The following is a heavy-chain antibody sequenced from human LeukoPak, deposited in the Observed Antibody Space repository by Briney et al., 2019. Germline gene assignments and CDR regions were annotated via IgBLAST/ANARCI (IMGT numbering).Heavy chain of an antibody. CDR3: ARVRDILTGYPPDY. D-gene: IGHD3-9*01. J-gene: IGHJ4*02. V-gene: IGHV3-21*01. CDR1: GFTFSSYS. CDR2: ISSSSSYM. Sequence: GGSLRLFCAASGFTFSSYSMNWARQAPGKGLEWVSSISSSSSYMYYADSVKGRFTISRDNAKNSLYLQMNSLRAEDTAVYYCARVRDILTGYPPDYWGQGTLVTVSS.